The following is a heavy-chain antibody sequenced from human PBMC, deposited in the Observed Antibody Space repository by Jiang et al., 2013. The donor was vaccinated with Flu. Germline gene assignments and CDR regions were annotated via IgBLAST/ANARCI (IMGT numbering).Heavy chain of an antibody. V-gene: IGHV4-34*01. CDR1: GGSFTTYY. J-gene: IGHJ5*01. D-gene: IGHD4-11*01. Sequence: PSETLSLTCAVYGGSFTTYYWSWIRQSPGGGLEWIGETNHKRRATYNPSLESRVSISVDARRSQVSLTVASVTAADTGVYYCARNDYRRGWYGSWFDSWGQGILVTVSS. CDR2: TNHKRRA. CDR3: ARNDYRRGWYGSWFDS.